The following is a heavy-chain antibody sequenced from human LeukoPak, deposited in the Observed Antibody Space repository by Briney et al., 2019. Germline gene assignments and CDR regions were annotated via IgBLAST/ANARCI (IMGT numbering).Heavy chain of an antibody. D-gene: IGHD6-19*01. J-gene: IGHJ4*02. CDR3: ATSLAVQLAMNY. CDR2: INHSGST. Sequence: SETLSLTCAVYGGSFSGYYWSWIRQPPGKGLEWIGEINHSGSTNNNPSLKSRVTISVDTSKNQFSLKLSSVTAADTAVYYCATSLAVQLAMNYWGQGTLVTVSS. CDR1: GGSFSGYY. V-gene: IGHV4-34*01.